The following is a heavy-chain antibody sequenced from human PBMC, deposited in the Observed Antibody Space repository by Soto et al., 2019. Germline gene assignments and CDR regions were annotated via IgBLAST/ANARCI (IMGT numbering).Heavy chain of an antibody. V-gene: IGHV3-64*02. CDR2: INSSGGNT. Sequence: GGSLILSCAASGFTFSNYGMHWVRQAPGKGLEYVSGINSSGGNTHYSDSVKGRFTISRDNSKNTLYLQMNSLRAEDTAVYYCAGSAYYYVFDFWGQGTLVTVSS. D-gene: IGHD3-22*01. J-gene: IGHJ4*01. CDR3: AGSAYYYVFDF. CDR1: GFTFSNYG.